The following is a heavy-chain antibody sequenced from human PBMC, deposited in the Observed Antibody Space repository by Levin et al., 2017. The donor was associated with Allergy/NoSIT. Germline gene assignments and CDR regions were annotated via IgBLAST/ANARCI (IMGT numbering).Heavy chain of an antibody. Sequence: GGSLRLSCAASGFPFNSHSMNWVRRAPGRGLEWVSSISSSSTYIYYADSVKGRFTISRDNAKNSLYLQMNSLRAEDTAVYYCAKDKTSHVDIVTTDFDFWGQGTLVTVSS. J-gene: IGHJ4*02. CDR3: AKDKTSHVDIVTTDFDF. CDR1: GFPFNSHS. D-gene: IGHD5-12*01. CDR2: ISSSSTYI. V-gene: IGHV3-21*01.